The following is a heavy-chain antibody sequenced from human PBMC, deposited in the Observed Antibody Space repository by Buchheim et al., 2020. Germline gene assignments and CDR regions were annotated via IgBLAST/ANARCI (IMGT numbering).Heavy chain of an antibody. CDR3: ARAASSGWDYFDY. Sequence: QVQVVESGGGVVQPGRSLRLSCAVSGFTFSSCAMHWVRQAPGKGLEWVAVISYDGNNKYYADSVKGRFTISRDISKNTLYLQMNSLRAEDTAVYYCARAASSGWDYFDYGGKGTL. CDR1: GFTFSSCA. D-gene: IGHD6-19*01. CDR2: ISYDGNNK. J-gene: IGHJ4*02. V-gene: IGHV3-30-3*01.